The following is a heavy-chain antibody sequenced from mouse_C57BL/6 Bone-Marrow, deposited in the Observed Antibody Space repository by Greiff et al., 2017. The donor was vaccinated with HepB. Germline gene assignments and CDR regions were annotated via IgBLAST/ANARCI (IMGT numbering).Heavy chain of an antibody. CDR2: ISNGGGST. Sequence: EVQRVESGGGLVQPGGSLKLSCAASGFTFSDYYMYWVRQTPEKRLEWVAYISNGGGSTYYPDTVKGRFTISRDNAKNTLYLQMSRLKSEDTAMYYCARPLTGTYAMDYWGQGTSVTVSS. CDR1: GFTFSDYY. D-gene: IGHD4-1*01. V-gene: IGHV5-12*01. J-gene: IGHJ4*01. CDR3: ARPLTGTYAMDY.